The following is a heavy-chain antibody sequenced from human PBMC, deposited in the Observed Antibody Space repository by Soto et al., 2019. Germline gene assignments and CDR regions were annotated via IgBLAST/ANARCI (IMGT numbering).Heavy chain of an antibody. CDR3: ARRGGEYYFDS. V-gene: IGHV4-59*08. CDR1: CGSISSYY. CDR2: IYYSGST. Sequence: SETLSLTCTVSCGSISSYYWSWIRQPPGKGLEWIGYIYYSGSTNYNPSLKSRVTISVDTSKNQFILRLSSVTAADTAVYYCARRGGEYYFDSWGQGTLVTVSS. J-gene: IGHJ4*02.